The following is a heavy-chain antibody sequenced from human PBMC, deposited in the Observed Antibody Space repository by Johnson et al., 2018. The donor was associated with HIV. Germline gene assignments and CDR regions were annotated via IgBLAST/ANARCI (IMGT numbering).Heavy chain of an antibody. CDR1: GFTFSSYA. V-gene: IGHV3-23*04. Sequence: QLVESGGGLVQPGGSLRLSCAASGFTFSSYAMSWVRQAPGKGLEWVSAISGSGGSTYYADSVQGRFTISRDNSKNTVYLQMNSPRTEDTAVYYCARDSRYNNYGGGSVGAFDIWGQGTTVTVSS. D-gene: IGHD4-11*01. CDR2: ISGSGGST. CDR3: ARDSRYNNYGGGSVGAFDI. J-gene: IGHJ3*02.